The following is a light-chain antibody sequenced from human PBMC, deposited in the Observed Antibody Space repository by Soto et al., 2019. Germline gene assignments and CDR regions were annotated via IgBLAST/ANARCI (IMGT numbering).Light chain of an antibody. CDR2: EDS. V-gene: IGLV2-23*01. CDR3: CSYAGSSTSWV. J-gene: IGLJ3*02. Sequence: QSALTQPASVPGSPGQSITISCTGTSSDAGNYNFVSWYQQHPGKAPKVIIYEDSTRPSGVSNRISGSKSGNTASLTISGLQAEDEADYYCCSYAGSSTSWVFGGGTKVTVL. CDR1: SSDAGNYNF.